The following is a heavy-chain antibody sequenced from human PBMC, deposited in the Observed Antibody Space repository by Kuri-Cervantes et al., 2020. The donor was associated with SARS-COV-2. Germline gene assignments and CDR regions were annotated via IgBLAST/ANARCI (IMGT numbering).Heavy chain of an antibody. Sequence: SETLSLTCVVSVDSVYSGYWAWIRQPPGKGLEWIGTIYHDGTTNYHPSLGSRVTISVDTSKNQFSLKLSSVTAADTAVYYCARGPDEGYYFDYWGQGTLVTVSS. CDR2: IYHDGTT. CDR1: VDSVYSGY. V-gene: IGHV4-38-2*01. CDR3: ARGPDEGYYFDY. J-gene: IGHJ4*02.